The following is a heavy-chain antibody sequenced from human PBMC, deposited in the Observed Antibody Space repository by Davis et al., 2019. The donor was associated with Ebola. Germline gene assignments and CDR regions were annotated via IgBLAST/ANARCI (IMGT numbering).Heavy chain of an antibody. V-gene: IGHV5-51*01. Sequence: GESLKISCKGSGYSFTSYWIGWVRQMPGKGLEWMGIIYPGDSDTRYSPSFQGQVTISADKSISTAYLQWSSLKASDTAMYYCASGSYQTLRHDAFDIWGQGTMVTVSS. J-gene: IGHJ3*02. CDR2: IYPGDSDT. D-gene: IGHD1-26*01. CDR3: ASGSYQTLRHDAFDI. CDR1: GYSFTSYW.